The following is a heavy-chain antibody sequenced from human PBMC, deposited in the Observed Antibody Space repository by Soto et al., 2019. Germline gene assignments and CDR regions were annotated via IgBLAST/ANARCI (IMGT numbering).Heavy chain of an antibody. Sequence: PSDTLPLTCTVSGRHICISYWSWIRQPPGKGLEWIGHISYSGRTSYNSSLKSRVTISVDTSKSQLSLKLSSVTAADTAVYYCAKVRDCSGGTCYSWWFDPWGQGTLVTVS. CDR1: GRHICISY. V-gene: IGHV4-59*01. CDR3: AKVRDCSGGTCYSWWFDP. D-gene: IGHD2-15*01. CDR2: ISYSGRT. J-gene: IGHJ5*02.